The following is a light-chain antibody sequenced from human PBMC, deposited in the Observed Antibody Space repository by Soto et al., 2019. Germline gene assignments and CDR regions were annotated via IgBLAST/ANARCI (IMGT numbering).Light chain of an antibody. V-gene: IGLV1-40*01. CDR3: QSYDSSLKV. CDR2: GNS. CDR1: SSNIGAGYD. J-gene: IGLJ2*01. Sequence: QSVLTQPPSVSGAPGQRVTISCTGSSSNIGAGYDVHWYQQLPGTAPKLLIYGNSNRPSGVPDRFSGSKSGTSASLAITGLQAEDEADYYCQSYDSSLKVFGGGTKLT.